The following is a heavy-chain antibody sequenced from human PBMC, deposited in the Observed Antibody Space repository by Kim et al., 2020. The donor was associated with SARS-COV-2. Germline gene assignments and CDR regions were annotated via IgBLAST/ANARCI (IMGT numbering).Heavy chain of an antibody. J-gene: IGHJ5*02. V-gene: IGHV4-39*07. Sequence: SETLSLTCTVSGDSIRSSSYYWGWIRQPPGKGLEWIGSFYYTGRIYYNPSLKSRVTISLDTSNNQFSLRLNSVTAADTAVYYCAGLWFGELLYNWFDPWGQGTLVTVSS. D-gene: IGHD3-10*01. CDR2: FYYTGRI. CDR3: AGLWFGELLYNWFDP. CDR1: GDSIRSSSYY.